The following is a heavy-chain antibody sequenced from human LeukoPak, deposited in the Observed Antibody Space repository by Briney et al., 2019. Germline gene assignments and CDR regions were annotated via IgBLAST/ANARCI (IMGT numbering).Heavy chain of an antibody. D-gene: IGHD5-12*01. CDR1: GGFISTYY. V-gene: IGHV4-59*08. J-gene: IGHJ4*02. CDR3: ARQGVSTHGYVY. CDR2: IYYSGST. Sequence: SETLCLTCTVSGGFISTYYWSWIRQPPGKGLEWIGYIYYSGSTTYNPSLKSRVTISVDTSKNQFSLKLNSVTAADTAVYYCARQGVSTHGYVYWGQGTLVTVSS.